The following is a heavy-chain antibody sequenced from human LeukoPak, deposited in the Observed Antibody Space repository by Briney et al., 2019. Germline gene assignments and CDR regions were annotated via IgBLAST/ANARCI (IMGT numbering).Heavy chain of an antibody. CDR1: GYTFTSYG. J-gene: IGHJ4*02. Sequence: ASVKLSCKVSGYTFTSYGISWVRQAPGQGLEWMGWISAYNGNTNYAQKLQGRVTMTTDTSTGTAYMELRSLRSDDTAVYDCARDRGGSYPDYWGQGTLVTVSS. CDR3: ARDRGGSYPDY. D-gene: IGHD1-26*01. CDR2: ISAYNGNT. V-gene: IGHV1-18*01.